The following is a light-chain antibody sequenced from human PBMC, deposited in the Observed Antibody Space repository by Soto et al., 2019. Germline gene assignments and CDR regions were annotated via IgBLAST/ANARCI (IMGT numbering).Light chain of an antibody. CDR3: QQYNSYSAT. Sequence: DIQMTQSPSTLSASVGDRVTITCRASQSISIWLAWYQQKPGKAPKLLIYDASSLTSGVPSRFSGSGSGTEFTLTISSLQPDDFATYFCQQYNSYSATFGQGTKVEIK. CDR1: QSISIW. CDR2: DAS. J-gene: IGKJ1*01. V-gene: IGKV1-5*01.